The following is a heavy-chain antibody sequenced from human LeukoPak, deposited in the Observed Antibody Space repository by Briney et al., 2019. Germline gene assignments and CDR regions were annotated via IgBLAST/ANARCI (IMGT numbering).Heavy chain of an antibody. V-gene: IGHV3-30*02. CDR3: AKDVRGDGHRYFDS. CDR2: IAYDSSTT. Sequence: GGSLRLSCSASGFIFTNFGIQWVRQTPGKGLEGVAYIAYDSSTTYFGASVKGRFTISRDTSKNTVYLQMNSLRLEDTAVYFCAKDVRGDGHRYFDSWGQGTLVSVSS. CDR1: GFIFTNFG. D-gene: IGHD5-24*01. J-gene: IGHJ4*02.